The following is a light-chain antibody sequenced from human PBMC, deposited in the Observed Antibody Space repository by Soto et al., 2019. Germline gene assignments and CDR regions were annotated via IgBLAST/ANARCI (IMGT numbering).Light chain of an antibody. CDR2: AAS. V-gene: IGKV3-15*01. J-gene: IGKJ1*01. CDR3: QQYADWPKT. CDR1: QSVSDR. Sequence: EIVLTQSPDTRSVSPGERATLSCRASQSVSDRVVWYQQKSGQAPSPLIYAASTRAAGVPARFSGSGSGTEFTLTISSLQSEDFAVYFCQQYADWPKTFGQGTKVDIK.